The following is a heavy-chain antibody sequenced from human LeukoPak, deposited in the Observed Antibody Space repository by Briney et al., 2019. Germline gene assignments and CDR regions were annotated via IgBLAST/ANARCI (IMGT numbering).Heavy chain of an antibody. CDR1: GYTFTGYY. Sequence: ASVKVSCKASGYTFTGYYMHWVRQAPGQGREWMGCINPNSGGTNYAQKFQGRVTMTRDTSISTAYMELSRLRSDDTAVYYCARLDFYYDSSSIDYWGQGTLVTVSS. V-gene: IGHV1-2*02. D-gene: IGHD3-22*01. CDR2: INPNSGGT. J-gene: IGHJ4*02. CDR3: ARLDFYYDSSSIDY.